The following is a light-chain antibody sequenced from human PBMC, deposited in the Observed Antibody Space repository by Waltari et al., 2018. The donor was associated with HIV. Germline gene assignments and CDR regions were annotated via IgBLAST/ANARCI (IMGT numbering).Light chain of an antibody. Sequence: SSELTQDPVVSVALGQTINITCQGDSLRSFFANWYQQRPGQAPVLVVYGANRRPSGIPDRFAASNSGNTSSLIISDSQAVDEADYYWHSRDTNSDHYVFGGGTRVIV. CDR1: SLRSFF. J-gene: IGLJ1*01. CDR2: GAN. V-gene: IGLV3-19*01. CDR3: HSRDTNSDHYV.